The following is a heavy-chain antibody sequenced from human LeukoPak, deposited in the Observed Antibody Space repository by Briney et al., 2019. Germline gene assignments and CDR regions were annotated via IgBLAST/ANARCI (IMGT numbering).Heavy chain of an antibody. V-gene: IGHV3-30-3*01. Sequence: QPGRSLRLSCAASGFTFSSYAMHWVRQAPGKGLEWVAVISYDGSNKYYADSVKGRFTISRDNAKNTLYLQMNSLRVEDTAVYYCVNLGYCTTSSCQPWGQGTLVTVSS. J-gene: IGHJ4*02. CDR2: ISYDGSNK. CDR1: GFTFSSYA. D-gene: IGHD2-2*01. CDR3: VNLGYCTTSSCQP.